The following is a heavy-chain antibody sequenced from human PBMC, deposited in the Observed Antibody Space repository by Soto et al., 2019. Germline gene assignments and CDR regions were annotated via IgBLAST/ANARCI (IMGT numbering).Heavy chain of an antibody. D-gene: IGHD3-10*01. CDR2: IYYSGST. J-gene: IGHJ4*02. CDR3: ARQDNYYGSGSYYPVIYFDY. Sequence: SETVSLTCTVSGGSISSSSYYWGWIRQPPGKGLEWIGSIYYSGSTYYNPSLKSRVTISVDTSKNQFSLKLSSVTAADTAVYYCARQDNYYGSGSYYPVIYFDYWGQGTLVTVSS. V-gene: IGHV4-39*01. CDR1: GGSISSSSYY.